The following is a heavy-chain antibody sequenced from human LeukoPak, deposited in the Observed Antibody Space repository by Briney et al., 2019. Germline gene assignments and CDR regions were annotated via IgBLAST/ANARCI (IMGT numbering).Heavy chain of an antibody. Sequence: PSETLSLTCTVSGGSVRGYYWSWVRQPPGKGLEWMGYIYYSGSTKYNLSLKSRVTISVDTSNNQFSLKLSSVTAADRAVYYCARYGTPDRSGSYDYWGQGTLVTVSS. CDR3: ARYGTPDRSGSYDY. CDR2: IYYSGST. D-gene: IGHD3-10*01. V-gene: IGHV4-59*02. CDR1: GGSVRGYY. J-gene: IGHJ4*02.